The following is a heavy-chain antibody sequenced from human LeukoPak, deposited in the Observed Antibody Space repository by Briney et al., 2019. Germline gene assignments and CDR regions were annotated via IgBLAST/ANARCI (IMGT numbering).Heavy chain of an antibody. Sequence: PSDTLSLTCAVYGESFSGYHWSWIRQPPGKGLEWIGEINHSERTNYNPSLKSRVTISIDTSKNQFSLKLTSVTAADTAVYFDIWGQGTTVTVSS. J-gene: IGHJ3*02. V-gene: IGHV4-34*01. CDR3: I. CDR2: INHSERT. CDR1: GESFSGYH.